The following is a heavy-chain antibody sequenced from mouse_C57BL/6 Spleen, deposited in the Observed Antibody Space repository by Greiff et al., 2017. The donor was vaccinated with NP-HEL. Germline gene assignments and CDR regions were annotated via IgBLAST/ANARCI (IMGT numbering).Heavy chain of an antibody. D-gene: IGHD4-1*02. Sequence: EVRLVESGGGLVKPGGSLKLSCAASGFTFSSYAMSWVRQTPEKRLEWVATISDGGSYTYYPDNVKGRFTISRDNAKNNLYLQMSHLKSEDTAMYYCARAQLGRGWYYFDYWGQGTTLTVSS. CDR3: ARAQLGRGWYYFDY. V-gene: IGHV5-4*03. CDR2: ISDGGSYT. CDR1: GFTFSSYA. J-gene: IGHJ2*01.